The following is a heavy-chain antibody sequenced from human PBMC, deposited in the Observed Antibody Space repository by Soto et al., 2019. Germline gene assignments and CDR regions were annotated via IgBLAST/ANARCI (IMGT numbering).Heavy chain of an antibody. CDR1: GFTFSSYG. CDR3: AKGTSSWYRYFDY. CDR2: ISYDGSNK. J-gene: IGHJ4*02. V-gene: IGHV3-30*18. D-gene: IGHD6-13*01. Sequence: GGSMRLSCAASGFTFSSYGMHWVRQAPGKGLEWVAVISYDGSNKYYADSVKGRFTISRDNSKNTLYLQMNSLRAEDTAVYYCAKGTSSWYRYFDYWGQGTLVTVSS.